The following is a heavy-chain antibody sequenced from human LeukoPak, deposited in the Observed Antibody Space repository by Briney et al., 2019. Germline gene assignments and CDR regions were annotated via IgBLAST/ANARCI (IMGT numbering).Heavy chain of an antibody. CDR3: VREGGYCSGDTCFKWFDT. CDR1: GLIVSSTY. J-gene: IGHJ5*02. D-gene: IGHD2-15*01. V-gene: IGHV3-53*01. Sequence: GGSLTLSCAASGLIVSSTYMNLVRQAPGKGLEWVSVTYNGGSTYYADSVTGRFSISRDNSKNTLNLQMNSLTVEDTAVYYCVREGGYCSGDTCFKWFDTWGQGIPVTVSS. CDR2: TYNGGST.